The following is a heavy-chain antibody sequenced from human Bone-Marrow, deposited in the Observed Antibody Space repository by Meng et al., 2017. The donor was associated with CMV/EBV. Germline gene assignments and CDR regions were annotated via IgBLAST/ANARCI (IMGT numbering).Heavy chain of an antibody. CDR3: ARGRRPFSFFDY. V-gene: IGHV6-1*01. CDR1: GDSVSSSSAA. CDR2: AYYRSKWYN. J-gene: IGHJ4*02. D-gene: IGHD3-16*01. Sequence: SGDSVSSSSAAWNWIRQSPSRGLGWLGRAYYRSKWYNDYAVSVKSRITINPDTSNNQFSLQLNSVTPDDTAVYYCARGRRPFSFFDYWGQGTLVTVSS.